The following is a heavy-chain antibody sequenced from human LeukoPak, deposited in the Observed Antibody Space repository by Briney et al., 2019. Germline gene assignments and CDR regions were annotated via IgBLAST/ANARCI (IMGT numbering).Heavy chain of an antibody. CDR1: GFTFSIYE. CDR3: ARLTSSWYQDWYFDL. Sequence: GGSLRLSCAASGFTFSIYEINWVRQAPGKGLEWVSYISSSGSTIYYADSVKGRFTISRDNAKNSLYLQMNSLRAEDTAVYYCARLTSSWYQDWYFDLWGRGTLVTVSS. CDR2: ISSSGSTI. J-gene: IGHJ2*01. V-gene: IGHV3-48*03. D-gene: IGHD6-13*01.